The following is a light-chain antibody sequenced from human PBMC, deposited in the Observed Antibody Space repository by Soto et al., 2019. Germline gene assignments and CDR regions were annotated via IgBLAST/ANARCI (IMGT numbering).Light chain of an antibody. CDR3: QQYDNYPLT. J-gene: IGKJ4*01. CDR2: AAT. Sequence: DIQMTQSPSSLAASVGDRVTITCRASQVMSSWLVWYQQKPGHAPKLLIYAATNLQSGVPSRFSGSASGTEFTLTISNVQPEDFATYYCQQYDNYPLTFGGGTKVEI. V-gene: IGKV1D-16*01. CDR1: QVMSSW.